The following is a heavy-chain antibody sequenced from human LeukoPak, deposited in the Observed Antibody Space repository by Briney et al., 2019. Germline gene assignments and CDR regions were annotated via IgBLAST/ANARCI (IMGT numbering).Heavy chain of an antibody. CDR2: IRGSGGST. J-gene: IGHJ4*02. D-gene: IGHD6-13*01. V-gene: IGHV3-23*01. CDR3: AKVSPYSSSWPFDY. Sequence: GGSLRLSCAASGFTFSSYAMSCVRQAPGKGLNWDSAIRGSGGSTYYAYSVEGRFTISRENSKNTLYLQMNSLRAQDTAVYYCAKVSPYSSSWPFDYWGQGTLVTVSS. CDR1: GFTFSSYA.